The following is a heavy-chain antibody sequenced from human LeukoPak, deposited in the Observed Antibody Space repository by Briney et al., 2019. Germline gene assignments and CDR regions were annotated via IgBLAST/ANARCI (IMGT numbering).Heavy chain of an antibody. CDR2: IYYSGST. D-gene: IGHD6-13*01. CDR3: AKYLGQQLALDY. CDR1: GGSISSYY. Sequence: KPSETLSLTCTVSGGSISSYYWSWIRQPPGKGLEWIGYIYYSGSTNYNPSLKSRVTISVDTSKNQFSLELSSVTAADTAVYYCAKYLGQQLALDYWGQGTLVTVSS. J-gene: IGHJ4*02. V-gene: IGHV4-59*01.